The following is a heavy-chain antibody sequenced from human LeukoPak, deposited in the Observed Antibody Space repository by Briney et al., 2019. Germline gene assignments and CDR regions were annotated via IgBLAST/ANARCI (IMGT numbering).Heavy chain of an antibody. CDR2: IYYSGTT. D-gene: IGHD3-22*01. CDR1: GASIDSYY. J-gene: IGHJ3*02. Sequence: PSETLSLTCTISGASIDSYYWSWIRQPPGKGLEWIGYIYYSGTTNYNPSLKRRVTISVDTSKNQFSLKLSSVTAADTAVYYCARDLFSVVNYYYDSSNLKPGAFDIWGQGTMVTVSS. CDR3: ARDLFSVVNYYYDSSNLKPGAFDI. V-gene: IGHV4-59*12.